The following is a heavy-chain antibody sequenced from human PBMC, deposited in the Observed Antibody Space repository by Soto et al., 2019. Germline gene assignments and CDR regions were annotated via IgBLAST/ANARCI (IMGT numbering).Heavy chain of an antibody. Sequence: GGSLRLSCAASGFTVSSKYMSWVRQAPGKGLEWDSVIYSGGSTYYADSVKGIFTISRHNSKSTLYLQMNSLRAEDTSVYYCARVIKYYYDSSGYLGDAFDIWGQGTMVTVSS. CDR3: ARVIKYYYDSSGYLGDAFDI. CDR1: GFTVSSKY. CDR2: IYSGGST. J-gene: IGHJ3*02. V-gene: IGHV3-53*04. D-gene: IGHD3-22*01.